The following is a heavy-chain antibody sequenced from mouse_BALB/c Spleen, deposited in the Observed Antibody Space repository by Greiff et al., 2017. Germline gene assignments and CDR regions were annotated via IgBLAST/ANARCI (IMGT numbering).Heavy chain of an antibody. Sequence: VQGVESGPGLVAPSQSLSITCTVSGFSLTDYGVSWIRQPPGKGLEWLGVIWGGGSTYYNSALKSRLSISKDNSKSQVFLKMNSLQTDDTAMYYCAKTPRYWDWYFDVWGAGTTVTVSS. CDR1: GFSLTDYG. CDR2: IWGGGST. D-gene: IGHD4-1*01. J-gene: IGHJ1*01. V-gene: IGHV2-6-5*01. CDR3: AKTPRYWDWYFDV.